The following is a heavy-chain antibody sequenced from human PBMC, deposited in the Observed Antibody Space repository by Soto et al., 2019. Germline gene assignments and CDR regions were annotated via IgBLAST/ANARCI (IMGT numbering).Heavy chain of an antibody. Sequence: QIHLVQSGGEVKKPGASVEVSCKASGYTFTSYGINWVRQAPGQGLEWMGWISGYNGATNYAQMFQGRVTMTTDTSTSTAYMDVTNLISYYTAVYFCARGGVASRGYWGDYWGQGTLVTVSS. CDR1: GYTFTSYG. D-gene: IGHD3-22*01. CDR3: ARGGVASRGYWGDY. CDR2: ISGYNGAT. V-gene: IGHV1-18*01. J-gene: IGHJ4*02.